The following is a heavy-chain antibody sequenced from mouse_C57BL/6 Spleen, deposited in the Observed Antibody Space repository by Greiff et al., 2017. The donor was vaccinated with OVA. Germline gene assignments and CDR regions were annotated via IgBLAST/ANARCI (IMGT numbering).Heavy chain of an antibody. CDR1: GFTFTDYY. J-gene: IGHJ2*01. CDR2: IRNKANGYTT. CDR3: ARSNYYFDY. D-gene: IGHD2-5*01. V-gene: IGHV7-3*01. Sequence: EVKLMESGGGLVQPGGSLSLSCAASGFTFTDYYMSWVRQPPGKALEWLGFIRNKANGYTTEYSASVKGRFTISRDNSQSILYLQMNALRAEDSATYYCARSNYYFDYWGQGTTLTVSS.